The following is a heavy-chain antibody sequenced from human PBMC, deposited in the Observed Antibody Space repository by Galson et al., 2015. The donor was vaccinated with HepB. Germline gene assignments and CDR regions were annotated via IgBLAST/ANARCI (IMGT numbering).Heavy chain of an antibody. CDR2: IYSGGST. D-gene: IGHD3-22*01. Sequence: SLRLSCAASGFTVSSNYMSWVRQAPGKGLEWASVIYSGGSTYYADSVKGRFTISRDNSKNKLYLQMNSLRAEDTAVYYCASSWLTYYYDSSGYYSSSAFDIWGQGTMVTVSS. J-gene: IGHJ3*02. CDR1: GFTVSSNY. V-gene: IGHV3-66*02. CDR3: ASSWLTYYYDSSGYYSSSAFDI.